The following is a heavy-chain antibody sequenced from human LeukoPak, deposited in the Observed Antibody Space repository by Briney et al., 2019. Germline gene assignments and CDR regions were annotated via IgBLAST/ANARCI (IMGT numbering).Heavy chain of an antibody. J-gene: IGHJ4*02. CDR2: ISAYNGNT. V-gene: IGHV1-18*01. CDR1: GYTFTSYG. CDR3: ARGSRPDTAMVNFDY. Sequence: AASVKVSCKASGYTFTSYGISWVRQAPGQGLEWMGWISAYNGNTNYAQKLQGRVTMTTDTSTSTAYMELRSLRSDDTAVYYCARGSRPDTAMVNFDYWGQGTLVTVSS. D-gene: IGHD5-18*01.